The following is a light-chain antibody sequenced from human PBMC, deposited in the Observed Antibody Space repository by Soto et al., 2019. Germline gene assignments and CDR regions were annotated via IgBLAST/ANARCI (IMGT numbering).Light chain of an antibody. Sequence: LTQPASVSGSPGQSITISCTGSSSDVGAYDFVSWYQQHPGKAPKFIIYGVYNRPSGVSARFSGSKSGNTASLTISGLRPEDEAHYYCTSYTSSSTYLFGTGTKFTVL. CDR2: GVY. CDR1: SSDVGAYDF. CDR3: TSYTSSSTYL. V-gene: IGLV2-14*01. J-gene: IGLJ1*01.